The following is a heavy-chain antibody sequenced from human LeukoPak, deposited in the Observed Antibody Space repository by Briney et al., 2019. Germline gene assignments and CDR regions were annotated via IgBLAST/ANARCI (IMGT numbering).Heavy chain of an antibody. Sequence: TSETLSLTCTVSNDSISSYYWSWIRQPPGKGLEWIGYIYYSGSTNYNPSLKSRVTISVDTSKNQFSLKLNSVTAADTAVYYCARHDSSGYYYYFDYWGQGTLVTVSS. D-gene: IGHD3-22*01. V-gene: IGHV4-59*08. CDR3: ARHDSSGYYYYFDY. CDR1: NDSISSYY. CDR2: IYYSGST. J-gene: IGHJ4*02.